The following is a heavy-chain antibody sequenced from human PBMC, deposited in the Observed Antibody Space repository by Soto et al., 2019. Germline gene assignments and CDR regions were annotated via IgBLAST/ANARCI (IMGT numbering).Heavy chain of an antibody. V-gene: IGHV3-30-3*01. CDR2: ISYDESNK. J-gene: IGHJ4*02. D-gene: IGHD6-13*01. CDR3: ARGSSSWHGTGGY. CDR1: RFTFSTYA. Sequence: QVPLVESGGGVVQPGKSLRLSCAASRFTFSTYAMHWVRQAPGKGLEWVAVISYDESNKYYADSVKGRFTISRDNSKNTLYLQMNSLRTEDTAVYYCARGSSSWHGTGGYWGQGALVTVSS.